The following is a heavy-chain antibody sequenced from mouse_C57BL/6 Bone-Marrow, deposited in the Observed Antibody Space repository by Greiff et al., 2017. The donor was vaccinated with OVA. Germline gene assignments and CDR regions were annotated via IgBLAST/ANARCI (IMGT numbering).Heavy chain of an antibody. D-gene: IGHD2-4*01. J-gene: IGHJ3*01. CDR1: GFNIKDDY. CDR3: TIPYDYDGAWFAY. Sequence: EVHLAESGAELVRPGASVKLSCTASGFNIKDDYMHWVKQRPEQGLDWIGWIDPENGDTEYASKFQGKATITADTSSNTAYLQLSSLTSEDTAVYYCTIPYDYDGAWFAYWGQGTLVTVSA. V-gene: IGHV14-4*01. CDR2: IDPENGDT.